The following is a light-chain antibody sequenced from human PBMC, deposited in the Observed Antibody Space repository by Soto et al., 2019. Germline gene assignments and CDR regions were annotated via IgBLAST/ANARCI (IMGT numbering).Light chain of an antibody. CDR2: GAS. J-gene: IGKJ2*01. CDR3: QQRSNWPPMYT. Sequence: EIVLAQSPGTLSLSPGERATLXXXXXXSVTSTNLAWYQQKPGQAPRLLIYGASTRATGIPAKFDGSGSGTEFTLTISSLQSEDFAVYYCQQRSNWPPMYTFGQGTKVDIK. CDR1: XSVTSTN. V-gene: IGKV3-15*01.